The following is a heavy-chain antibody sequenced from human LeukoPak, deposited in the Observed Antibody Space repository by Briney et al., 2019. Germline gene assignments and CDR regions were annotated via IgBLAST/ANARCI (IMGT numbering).Heavy chain of an antibody. J-gene: IGHJ4*02. CDR1: GFTFSSYS. Sequence: GGSLRLSCAASGFTFSSYSMNWVRQAPGKGLEWVSYISSSSSTIYYADSVKGRFTISRDNAKNSLYLQMNSLRAEDTAVYYCARRSGGGRTAVTTYYFDYWGQGTLVTVSS. V-gene: IGHV3-48*04. CDR2: ISSSSSTI. D-gene: IGHD4-17*01. CDR3: ARRSGGGRTAVTTYYFDY.